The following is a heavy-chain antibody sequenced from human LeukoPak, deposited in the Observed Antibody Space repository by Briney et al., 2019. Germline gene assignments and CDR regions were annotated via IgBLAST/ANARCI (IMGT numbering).Heavy chain of an antibody. D-gene: IGHD1-1*01. CDR3: ARRSNGTYYHYGLDV. Sequence: TPGGSLRLSCTASGFTFSDYYMSWIRQAPVKGLEWISYISNGDSSLYYADSVKGRFTISRDNTKNSLYLQMISLSAEDTAMYYCARRSNGTYYHYGLDVWGQGTTVTVSS. CDR2: ISNGDSSL. V-gene: IGHV3-11*01. J-gene: IGHJ6*02. CDR1: GFTFSDYY.